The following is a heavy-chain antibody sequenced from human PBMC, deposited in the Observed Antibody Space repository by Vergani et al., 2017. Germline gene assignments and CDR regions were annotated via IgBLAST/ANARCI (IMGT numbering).Heavy chain of an antibody. J-gene: IGHJ6*02. CDR2: ISSSSSTI. Sequence: EVQLVESGGGLVQPGGSLRLSCAASGFTFSSYSMNWVRQAPGKGLEWVSYISSSSSTIYYADSVKGRFTISRDNAKNSLYLQMNSLRAEDTAAYYCARDAHGWHCSSTSCSNYYYYGMAVWSQGSTVTVSS. D-gene: IGHD2-2*01. V-gene: IGHV3-48*01. CDR3: ARDAHGWHCSSTSCSNYYYYGMAV. CDR1: GFTFSSYS.